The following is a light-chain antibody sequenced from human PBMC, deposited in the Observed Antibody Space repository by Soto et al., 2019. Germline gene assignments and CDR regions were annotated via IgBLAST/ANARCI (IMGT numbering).Light chain of an antibody. Sequence: DIQMTQSPSSVSAYVGDRVTITCRASQGISSWLVWYQQKPGKAPKLLIHAASSLQSGVPSRFSGSGSGTDFTLTINNLEPEDFAIYFCQQTSSFPRTFGQGTKVDIK. CDR2: AAS. CDR1: QGISSW. V-gene: IGKV1-12*01. CDR3: QQTSSFPRT. J-gene: IGKJ1*01.